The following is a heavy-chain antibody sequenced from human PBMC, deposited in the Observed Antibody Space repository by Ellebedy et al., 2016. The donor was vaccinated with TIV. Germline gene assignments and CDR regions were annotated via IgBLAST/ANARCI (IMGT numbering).Heavy chain of an antibody. CDR2: IYYSGST. Sequence: MPSETLSLTCTVSGGSIRNYYCTWIRQPPGKGLEWIGYIYYSGSTNYNPSLKSRVTISVDTSKNQFSLKLSSVTAADTAVYYCARGEVTLYYYGMDVWGQGTTVTVSS. J-gene: IGHJ6*02. V-gene: IGHV4-59*01. CDR1: GGSIRNYY. CDR3: ARGEVTLYYYGMDV.